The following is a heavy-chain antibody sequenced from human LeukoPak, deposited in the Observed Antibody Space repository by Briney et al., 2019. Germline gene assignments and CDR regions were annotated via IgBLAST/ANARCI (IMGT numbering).Heavy chain of an antibody. Sequence: PGGSLRLSCTAPGFTLSSYGMHWVRQAPGKGLEWVAVISYDGSNKYYAGSVKGRFTISRDNSKNTMYLQMNSLRAEDTAVYYCANLVRGTDSDAFDIWGQGTMVTVSS. V-gene: IGHV3-30*18. CDR3: ANLVRGTDSDAFDI. CDR2: ISYDGSNK. J-gene: IGHJ3*02. CDR1: GFTLSSYG. D-gene: IGHD2-8*02.